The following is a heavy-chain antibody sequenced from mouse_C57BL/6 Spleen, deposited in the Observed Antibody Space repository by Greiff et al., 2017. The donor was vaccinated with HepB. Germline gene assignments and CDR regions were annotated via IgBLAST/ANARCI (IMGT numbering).Heavy chain of an antibody. CDR3: ARDYYGFAY. V-gene: IGHV1-76*01. CDR2: IYPGSGNT. J-gene: IGHJ3*01. Sequence: VQLQQSGAELVRPGASVKLSCKASGYTFTDYYINWVKQRPGQGLEWIARIYPGSGNTYYNEKFKGKATLTAEKSSSTAYMQLSSLKSEDSAVYFCARDYYGFAYWGQGTLVTVSA. CDR1: GYTFTDYY. D-gene: IGHD1-1*01.